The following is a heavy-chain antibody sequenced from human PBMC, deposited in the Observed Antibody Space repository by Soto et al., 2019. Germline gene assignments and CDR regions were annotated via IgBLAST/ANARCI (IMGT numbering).Heavy chain of an antibody. CDR1: GYTFTGYY. D-gene: IGHD6-13*01. CDR2: INPNSGGT. J-gene: IGHJ6*02. Sequence: ASVKVSCKASGYTFTGYYMHWVRQAPGQGPEWMGWINPNSGGTNYAQKFQGRVTMTRDTSISTAYMELSRLRSDDTAVYYCAGEHSSSWHSHYYYGMDLWGQGTTVTVSS. CDR3: AGEHSSSWHSHYYYGMDL. V-gene: IGHV1-2*02.